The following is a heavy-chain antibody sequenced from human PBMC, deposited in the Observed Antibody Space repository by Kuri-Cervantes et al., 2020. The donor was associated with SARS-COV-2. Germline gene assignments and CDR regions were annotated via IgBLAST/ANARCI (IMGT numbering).Heavy chain of an antibody. V-gene: IGHV3-23*01. D-gene: IGHD6-13*01. CDR2: ISGSGGST. Sequence: GGSLSLSCAALGFTFSSYAMGWARQAPGKGLEWVPAISGSGGSTYYADPVKGRFTSSKDNSKNSLYLQMNSLRAEDTAVYYCAKAVRRIAAARYDFDYWGQGTLVTVSS. J-gene: IGHJ4*02. CDR1: GFTFSSYA. CDR3: AKAVRRIAAARYDFDY.